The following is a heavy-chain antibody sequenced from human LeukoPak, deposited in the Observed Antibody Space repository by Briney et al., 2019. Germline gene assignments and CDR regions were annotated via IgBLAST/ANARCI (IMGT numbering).Heavy chain of an antibody. D-gene: IGHD3-10*01. CDR1: GFTFSDYY. J-gene: IGHJ4*02. CDR2: ISTSSSYT. V-gene: IGHV3-11*06. Sequence: GGSLRLSCAASGFTFSDYYMGWIRQAPGKGLAWVSSISTSSSYTNYADSVKGRFTISRDNAKNSLYLQMNSLRAEDTAVYYCARRRSSGPGYYFDYWGQGTLVTVSS. CDR3: ARRRSSGPGYYFDY.